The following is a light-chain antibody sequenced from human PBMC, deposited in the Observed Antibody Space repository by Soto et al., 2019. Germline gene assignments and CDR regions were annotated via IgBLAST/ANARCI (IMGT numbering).Light chain of an antibody. CDR2: DVS. CDR1: SSDVGGYNY. V-gene: IGLV2-14*01. CDR3: SSYTSSSTLVV. Sequence: QSVLTQPASLSGSPGQSITISCTGTSSDVGGYNYVSWYQQHPGKAPKLMIYDVSNRPSGVSNRFSGSKSGNTASLTISGLQAEYEADYYCSSYTSSSTLVVFGGGTKLTVL. J-gene: IGLJ2*01.